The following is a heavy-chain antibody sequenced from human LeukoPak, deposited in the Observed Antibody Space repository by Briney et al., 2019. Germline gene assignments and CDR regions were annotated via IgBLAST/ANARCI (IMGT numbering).Heavy chain of an antibody. CDR3: ARELRFLEWLFAWFDP. CDR1: GGSFSGYY. D-gene: IGHD3-3*01. J-gene: IGHJ5*02. Sequence: SETLSLTCAVYGGSFSGYYWSWIRQPPGKGLEWIGEINHSGSTNYNPSLKGRVTISVDTSKNQFSLKLSSVTAADTAVYYCARELRFLEWLFAWFDPWGQGTLVTVSS. V-gene: IGHV4-34*01. CDR2: INHSGST.